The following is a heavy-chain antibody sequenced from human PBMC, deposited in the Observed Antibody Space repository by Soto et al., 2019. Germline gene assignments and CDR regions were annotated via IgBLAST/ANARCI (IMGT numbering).Heavy chain of an antibody. D-gene: IGHD4-4*01. Sequence: QVQLVESGGGLVKPGGSLRLSCATSGFTFSDYYMSWIHQAPGKGLEWVSYISSDSSTRYYADSVKGRFTMSRDNARKSVYLQMNSLRGEDTAVYYCVRDPMTTRGYYYGLDVWGQGATVIVSS. CDR3: VRDPMTTRGYYYGLDV. V-gene: IGHV3-11*01. J-gene: IGHJ6*02. CDR1: GFTFSDYY. CDR2: ISSDSSTR.